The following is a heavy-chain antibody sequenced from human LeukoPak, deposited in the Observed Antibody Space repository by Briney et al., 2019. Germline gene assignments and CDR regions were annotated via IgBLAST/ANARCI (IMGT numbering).Heavy chain of an antibody. CDR2: ISYDGINK. CDR3: ARAYRGYDFDY. J-gene: IGHJ4*02. V-gene: IGHV3-30*04. CDR1: GFTFSSYA. D-gene: IGHD5-12*01. Sequence: TGGSLRLSCAASGFTFSSYAMHWVRQAPGKGLEWVALISYDGINKYYADSVKGRFTISRDNSKNTLYLQLNSLRAEDTAVYYCARAYRGYDFDYWGQGTLVTVSS.